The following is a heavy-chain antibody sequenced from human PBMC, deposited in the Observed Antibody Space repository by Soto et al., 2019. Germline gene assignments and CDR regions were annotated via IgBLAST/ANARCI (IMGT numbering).Heavy chain of an antibody. V-gene: IGHV3-49*03. Sequence: GGSLRLSCTASGFTFGDYAMSWFRQAPGKGLEWVGFIRSKAYGGTTEYAASVKGRFTISRDDSKSIAYLQMNSLKTEDTAVYYCTRAYGDYDYYYYYMDVWGKGTTVTVSS. CDR1: GFTFGDYA. CDR2: IRSKAYGGTT. J-gene: IGHJ6*03. D-gene: IGHD4-17*01. CDR3: TRAYGDYDYYYYYMDV.